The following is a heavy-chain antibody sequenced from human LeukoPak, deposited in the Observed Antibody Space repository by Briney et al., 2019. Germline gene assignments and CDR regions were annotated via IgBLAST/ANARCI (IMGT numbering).Heavy chain of an antibody. Sequence: GSSVKVSCKASGGTFSSYAISWVRQAPGQGLEWMGWINPNSGGTNYAQKFQGRVTMTRDTSISTAYMELSRLRSDDTAVYYCARGGIWRRSGYRNWFDPWGQGTLVTVSS. V-gene: IGHV1-2*02. J-gene: IGHJ5*02. CDR1: GGTFSSYA. CDR2: INPNSGGT. D-gene: IGHD5-12*01. CDR3: ARGGIWRRSGYRNWFDP.